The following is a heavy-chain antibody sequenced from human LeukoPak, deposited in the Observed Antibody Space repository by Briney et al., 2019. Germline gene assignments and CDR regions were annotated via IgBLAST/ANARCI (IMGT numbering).Heavy chain of an antibody. CDR3: ARDSGSYPS. D-gene: IGHD1-26*01. J-gene: IGHJ4*02. CDR2: LIPILGIA. V-gene: IGHV1-69*04. Sequence: ASVQVSSKAYGGTLSRYAIRWVRQAPGQGLDWMGRLIPILGIANYAKQFQGRVTITADKSTSTAYMELSSLRSEDTAVYYCARDSGSYPSWGQGTLVTVSS. CDR1: GGTLSRYA.